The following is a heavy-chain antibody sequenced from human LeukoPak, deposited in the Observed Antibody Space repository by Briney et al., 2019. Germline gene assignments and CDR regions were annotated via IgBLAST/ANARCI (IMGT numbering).Heavy chain of an antibody. J-gene: IGHJ4*02. Sequence: PSETLSLTCTVSGGSISSGSYYWSWIRQPAGKGLEWIGRIYTSGSTNYNPSLKSRVTISVDTSKNQFSLKLSSVTAADTAVYYCARARDDYGDFDYWGQGTLVTVSS. CDR3: ARARDDYGDFDY. D-gene: IGHD4-17*01. V-gene: IGHV4-61*02. CDR2: IYTSGST. CDR1: GGSISSGSYY.